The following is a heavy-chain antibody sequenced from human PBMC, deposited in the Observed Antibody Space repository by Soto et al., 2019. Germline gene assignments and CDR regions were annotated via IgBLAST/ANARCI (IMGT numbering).Heavy chain of an antibody. D-gene: IGHD3-10*01. J-gene: IGHJ6*03. Sequence: ASVKVSCKASGYTFTSYGISWVRQAPGQGLEWMGWISAYNGNTNYAQKLQGRVTMTTDTSTSTAYMELRSLRSDDTAVYYCARSGSGSYYKRVYYYYYMDVWGKGTTVTVSS. V-gene: IGHV1-18*01. CDR1: GYTFTSYG. CDR3: ARSGSGSYYKRVYYYYYMDV. CDR2: ISAYNGNT.